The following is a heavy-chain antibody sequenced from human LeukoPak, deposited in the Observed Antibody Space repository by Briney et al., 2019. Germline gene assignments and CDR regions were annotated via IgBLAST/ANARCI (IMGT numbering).Heavy chain of an antibody. CDR3: AKDDKEYYDFWSGYFSPNWFDP. J-gene: IGHJ5*02. V-gene: IGHV3-23*01. CDR1: GFTFSSYA. CDR2: ISGSGGST. D-gene: IGHD3-3*01. Sequence: GGSLRLSCAASGFTFSSYAMSWVRQAPGKGLEWVSAISGSGGSTYYADSVKGRFTISRDNSKNTLYLQMNSLRAEDTAVYYCAKDDKEYYDFWSGYFSPNWFDPWGQGTLVTVSS.